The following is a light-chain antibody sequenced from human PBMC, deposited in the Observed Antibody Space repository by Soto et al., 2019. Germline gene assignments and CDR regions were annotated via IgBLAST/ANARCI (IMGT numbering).Light chain of an antibody. CDR1: QSISSTY. V-gene: IGKV3-20*01. CDR2: AAS. J-gene: IGKJ1*01. CDR3: QQYYASSWT. Sequence: EIVLTQSPGTLSLSPGERATLSCRASQSISSTYLAWYRQKPGQAPGLLIYAASSRATGVPDRFSGSGSGTDFTLTIIRLEPEDFAVYYCQQYYASSWTFGQGTKVDIK.